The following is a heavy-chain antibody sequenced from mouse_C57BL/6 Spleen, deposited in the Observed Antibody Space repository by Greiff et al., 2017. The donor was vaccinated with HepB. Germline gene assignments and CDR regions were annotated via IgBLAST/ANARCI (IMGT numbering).Heavy chain of an antibody. V-gene: IGHV5-17*01. CDR2: ISSGSSTI. CDR1: GFTFSDYG. CDR3: AREGDSSYYFDY. J-gene: IGHJ2*01. D-gene: IGHD1-1*01. Sequence: DVMLVESGGGLVKPGGSLKLSCAASGFTFSDYGMHWVRQAPEKGLEWVAYISSGSSTIYYADTVKGRFTISRDNAKNTLFLQMTSLRSEDTAMYYCAREGDSSYYFDYWGQGTTLTVSS.